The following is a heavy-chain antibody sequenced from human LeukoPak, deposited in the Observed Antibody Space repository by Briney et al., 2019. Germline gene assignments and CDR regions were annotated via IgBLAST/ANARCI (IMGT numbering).Heavy chain of an antibody. CDR3: ARVDYCSGGSCYSPGYFDY. CDR1: EFTFSSYW. D-gene: IGHD2-15*01. V-gene: IGHV3-74*01. J-gene: IGHJ4*02. Sequence: PGGSLRLSCAASEFTFSSYWMHWVRQAPGKGLVWVSRINSVGSSTSYADSVKGRFTISRDNAKNTLYLQMNSLRAEDTAVYYCARVDYCSGGSCYSPGYFDYWGQGTLVTVSS. CDR2: INSVGSST.